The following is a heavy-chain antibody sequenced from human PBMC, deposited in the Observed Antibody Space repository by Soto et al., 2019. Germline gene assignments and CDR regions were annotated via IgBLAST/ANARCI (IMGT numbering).Heavy chain of an antibody. CDR1: GFTFRSYS. J-gene: IGHJ6*02. V-gene: IGHV3-48*02. CDR3: AREGWPLLQTGMDV. Sequence: GGSLRLSCAASGFTFRSYSMSWVRQAPGKGLEWVSYISSSNRTINYADSVKGRFIISRDNAKNSLYLQMHSLRDEDTAVYYCAREGWPLLQTGMDVWGQGTTVTVSS. CDR2: ISSSNRTI. D-gene: IGHD2-15*01.